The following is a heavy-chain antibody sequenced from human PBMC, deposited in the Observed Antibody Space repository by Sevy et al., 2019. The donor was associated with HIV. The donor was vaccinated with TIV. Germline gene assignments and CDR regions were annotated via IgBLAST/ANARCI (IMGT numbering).Heavy chain of an antibody. J-gene: IGHJ4*02. Sequence: GGSLRLSCAASGFTFSSYAMSWVRQAPGKGLEWVSAISGSGGSTYYADPVKGRFTISRDNSKNTLYLQMNSLRAEDTAVYYCAKGLVLRLGELSTLYDYWGQGTLVTVSS. V-gene: IGHV3-23*01. CDR1: GFTFSSYA. D-gene: IGHD3-16*02. CDR3: AKGLVLRLGELSTLYDY. CDR2: ISGSGGST.